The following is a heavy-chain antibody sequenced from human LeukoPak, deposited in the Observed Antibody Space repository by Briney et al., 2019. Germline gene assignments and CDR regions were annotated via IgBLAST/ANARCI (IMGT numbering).Heavy chain of an antibody. CDR3: ARDPGGIHSY. V-gene: IGHV3-7*05. Sequence: GGSLRLSCAASGFTFSTYWMSWVRQAPGKGLEWVAHIKQDGSETYYVDSVNGRFTVSRDNAKNSLYLQMNTLSAEDTAVYYCARDPGGIHSYWGQGTLVTVSS. CDR2: IKQDGSET. D-gene: IGHD1-26*01. J-gene: IGHJ4*02. CDR1: GFTFSTYW.